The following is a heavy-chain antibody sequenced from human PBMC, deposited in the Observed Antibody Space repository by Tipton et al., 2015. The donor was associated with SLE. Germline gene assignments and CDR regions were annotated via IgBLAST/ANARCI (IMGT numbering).Heavy chain of an antibody. CDR1: GGSISSYY. D-gene: IGHD3-3*01. J-gene: IGHJ3*01. CDR3: AREAISGEVIIGFDL. V-gene: IGHV4-4*07. CDR2: IYTSGTP. Sequence: TLSLTCTVSGGSISSYYWSWIRQPAGKGLEWLGRIYTSGTPNYNPSLGRRLSLSLDRSKNAISLDLKFVTAADSAVYYCAREAISGEVIIGFDLWGHGTMVTASA.